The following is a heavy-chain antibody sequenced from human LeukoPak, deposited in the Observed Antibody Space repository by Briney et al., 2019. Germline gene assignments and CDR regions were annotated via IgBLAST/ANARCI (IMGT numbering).Heavy chain of an antibody. CDR1: GFSFSSYN. Sequence: GGSLRLSCVGSGFSFSSYNMNWVRQAPGTGLEWVSYISSSGSTVYYADSVRGRFTISRDNARNSLYLQMAGLTAEDTAVYYCARALDSALDVWGNGTTVTVSS. J-gene: IGHJ6*04. V-gene: IGHV3-48*01. CDR3: ARALDSALDV. D-gene: IGHD3/OR15-3a*01. CDR2: ISSSGSTV.